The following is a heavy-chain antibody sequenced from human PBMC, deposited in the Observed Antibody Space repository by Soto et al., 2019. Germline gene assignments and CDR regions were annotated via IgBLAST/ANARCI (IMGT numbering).Heavy chain of an antibody. V-gene: IGHV4-4*07. D-gene: IGHD5-18*01. CDR1: GGSISSYY. CDR2: IYTSGST. J-gene: IGHJ5*02. CDR3: ARSGGGYSYAYNWFDP. Sequence: PSETLSLTCTVSGGSISSYYWSWIRQPAGKGLEWIGRIYTSGSTNYNPSLKSRVTTSVDTSKNQFSLKLSSVTAADTAVYYCARSGGGYSYAYNWFDPWGQGTLVTVSS.